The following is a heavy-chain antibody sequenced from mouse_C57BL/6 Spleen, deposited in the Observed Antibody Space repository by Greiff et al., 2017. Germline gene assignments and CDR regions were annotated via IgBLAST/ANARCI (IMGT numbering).Heavy chain of an antibody. CDR1: GFTFSSYT. Sequence: EVKLMESGGGLVKPGGSLKLSCAASGFTFSSYTMSWVRQTPEKRLEWVATISGGGGNTYYPDSVKGRFTISRDNAKNTLYLQMSSLRSEDTALYYCARHPRRDYFDYWGQGTTLTVSS. J-gene: IGHJ2*01. CDR3: ARHPRRDYFDY. V-gene: IGHV5-9*01. CDR2: ISGGGGNT.